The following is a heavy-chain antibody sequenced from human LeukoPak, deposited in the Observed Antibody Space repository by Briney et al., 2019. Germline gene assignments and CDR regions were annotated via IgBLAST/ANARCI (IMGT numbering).Heavy chain of an antibody. Sequence: VASVKVSCKASGGTFSNYGISWVRQAPGQGLEWMGGIIPIFGMTSSAQKFRDRLTITADEYTSTAYMELRSLISEDTAVYFCARDPNYYKTYSWGYFDYWGQGSLVTVSS. D-gene: IGHD3-10*01. CDR1: GGTFSNYG. J-gene: IGHJ4*02. CDR2: IIPIFGMT. V-gene: IGHV1-69*13. CDR3: ARDPNYYKTYSWGYFDY.